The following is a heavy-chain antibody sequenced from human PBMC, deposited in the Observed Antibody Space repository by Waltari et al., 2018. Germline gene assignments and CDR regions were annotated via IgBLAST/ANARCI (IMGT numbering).Heavy chain of an antibody. CDR1: GFTFSNAG. CDR3: TTRIFGVVVDDY. D-gene: IGHD3-3*01. J-gene: IGHJ4*02. V-gene: IGHV3-15*07. Sequence: EVQLVESGGGLVKPGGSLRLSCAASGFTFSNAGMNWVRQAPGKGLEWVGRIKSKTDGGTTDYAAPVKGRFTISRDDSKNTLYLQMNSLKTEDTAVYYCTTRIFGVVVDDYWGQGTLVTVSS. CDR2: IKSKTDGGTT.